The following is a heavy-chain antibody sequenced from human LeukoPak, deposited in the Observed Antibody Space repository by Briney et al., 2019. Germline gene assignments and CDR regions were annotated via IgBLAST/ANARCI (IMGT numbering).Heavy chain of an antibody. Sequence: ASVKVSCKVSGYTLTELSMHWVRQAPGKGLEWMGGFDPEDGKTIYAQKFQGRVTMTEDTSTDTAYMELSSLRSEDTAVYYCATDLGVIRRYYYGMDVWGQGTTVTVSS. CDR3: ATDLGVIRRYYYGMDV. J-gene: IGHJ6*02. V-gene: IGHV1-24*01. D-gene: IGHD3-22*01. CDR1: GYTLTELS. CDR2: FDPEDGKT.